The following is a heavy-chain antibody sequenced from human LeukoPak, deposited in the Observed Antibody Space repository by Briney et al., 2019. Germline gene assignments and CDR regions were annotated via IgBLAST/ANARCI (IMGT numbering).Heavy chain of an antibody. CDR3: ARDSGGDY. J-gene: IGHJ4*02. Sequence: SETLSLTCTVSGGSISSSSYYWGWIRQPPGKGLEWIGSIYHSGSTYYNPSLKSRVTISVDTSKNQFSLKLSSVTAADTAVYYCARDSGGDYWGQGTLVTVSS. CDR2: IYHSGST. CDR1: GGSISSSSYY. V-gene: IGHV4-39*07. D-gene: IGHD1-26*01.